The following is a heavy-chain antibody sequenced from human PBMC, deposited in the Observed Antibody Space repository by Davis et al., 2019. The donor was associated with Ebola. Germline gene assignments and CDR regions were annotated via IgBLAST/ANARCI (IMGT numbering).Heavy chain of an antibody. CDR3: ARRSHY. Sequence: GESLKISCAASGFTFSSYAMHWVRQAPGKGLEWVAVISYDGSNKYYADSVKGRFTISRDNSKNTLYLQMNSLRAEDTAVYYCARRSHYWGQGTLVTVSS. CDR2: ISYDGSNK. V-gene: IGHV3-30-3*01. CDR1: GFTFSSYA. J-gene: IGHJ4*02. D-gene: IGHD6-6*01.